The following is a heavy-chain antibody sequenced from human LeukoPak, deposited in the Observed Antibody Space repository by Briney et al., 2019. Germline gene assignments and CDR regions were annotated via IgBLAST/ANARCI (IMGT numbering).Heavy chain of an antibody. V-gene: IGHV4/OR15-8*01. D-gene: IGHD6-19*01. J-gene: IGHJ4*02. CDR2: ISDMISA. CDR1: GGSISSSNW. Sequence: SETLSLTCVLSGGSISSSNWWTWIRQTPDKGLEWIGEISDMISAKYNPSLQSRVTISVDRSENHFSMRLTSVTAADTAVYYCARGLSRRVAALEGQQFDCWGQGILVTVSS. CDR3: ARGLSRRVAALEGQQFDC.